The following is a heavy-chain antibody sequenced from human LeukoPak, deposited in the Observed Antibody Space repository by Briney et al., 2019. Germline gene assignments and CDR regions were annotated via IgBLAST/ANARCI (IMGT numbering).Heavy chain of an antibody. J-gene: IGHJ4*02. Sequence: GASVKVSCKASGYTFTSYGISWVRQAPGQGLEWMGWMNPNSGNTGYAQKFQGRVTMTRNTSISTAYMELSSLRSEDTAVYYCARGQSSSLDYWGQGTLVTVSS. CDR3: ARGQSSSLDY. CDR1: GYTFTSYG. D-gene: IGHD6-13*01. V-gene: IGHV1-8*02. CDR2: MNPNSGNT.